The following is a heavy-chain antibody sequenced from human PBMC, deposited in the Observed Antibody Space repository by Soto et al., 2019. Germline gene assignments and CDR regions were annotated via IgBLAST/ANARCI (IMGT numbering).Heavy chain of an antibody. V-gene: IGHV3-33*01. J-gene: IGHJ4*02. CDR3: ATWQGSLNFHY. Sequence: GGSLRLSCAASGFTFSLYGMHWVRQAPGKGLEWVAAIWDDGRRKDYADSVKDRLFISRDNSKNALYLQLDSLRPEDTAVYYCATWQGSLNFHYWGQGTLVTVSS. CDR2: IWDDGRRK. CDR1: GFTFSLYG.